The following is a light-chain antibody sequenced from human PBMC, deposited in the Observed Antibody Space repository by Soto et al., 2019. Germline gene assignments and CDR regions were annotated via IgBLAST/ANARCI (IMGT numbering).Light chain of an antibody. CDR1: QSVSSN. J-gene: IGKJ5*01. V-gene: IGKV3-15*01. Sequence: VRPKSTATLSVSPGERATLSCRASQSVSSNLAWYQQKPGQAPRLLIYGASTRATGIPARFSGSGSGTEFTLTISSLQSEDFAVYYCQQYNNWPPITFGQGTRLEIK. CDR3: QQYNNWPPIT. CDR2: GAS.